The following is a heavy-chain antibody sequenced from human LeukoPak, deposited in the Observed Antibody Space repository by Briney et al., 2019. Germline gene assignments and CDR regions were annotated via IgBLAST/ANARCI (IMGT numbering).Heavy chain of an antibody. Sequence: GGSLRLSCAASGFTFSSYWMSWMRQAPGKGLEWVANIKYDGNEEYYVDSVKGRFTISRDNAKNSLYLQLNGLRVEDTAVYYCKSGGAAPGSFDYWGQGTLVTVSP. CDR3: KSGGAAPGSFDY. CDR2: IKYDGNEE. J-gene: IGHJ4*02. CDR1: GFTFSSYW. D-gene: IGHD1-1*01. V-gene: IGHV3-7*01.